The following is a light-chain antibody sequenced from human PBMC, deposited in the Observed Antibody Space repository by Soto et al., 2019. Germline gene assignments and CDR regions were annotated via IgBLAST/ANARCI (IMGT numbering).Light chain of an antibody. J-gene: IGKJ4*01. CDR1: QAIRND. Sequence: AIQMTQSPSSLSASVGDRVIITCRASQAIRNDLGWYQQKPGKAPKLLIYTASTLQSGVPSRFSGSGSGADFTLTIRSLQPEDSATYYCQQVKSYPRTFGGGTKVDIK. CDR3: QQVKSYPRT. CDR2: TAS. V-gene: IGKV1-6*01.